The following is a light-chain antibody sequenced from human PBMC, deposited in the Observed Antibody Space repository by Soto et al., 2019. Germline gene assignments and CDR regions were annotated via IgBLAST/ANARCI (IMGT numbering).Light chain of an antibody. Sequence: DIVMTTSPDSLAVSLGERATINCKSSQSILYSPNNKNYLAWYQQKPGQPPKLLIYWASTRESGVPDRFSGSGSGTDFTLTISSLQAEDVAVYYCQHYLNTPQNFGQGTKVEIK. J-gene: IGKJ1*01. V-gene: IGKV4-1*01. CDR3: QHYLNTPQN. CDR2: WAS. CDR1: QSILYSPNNKNY.